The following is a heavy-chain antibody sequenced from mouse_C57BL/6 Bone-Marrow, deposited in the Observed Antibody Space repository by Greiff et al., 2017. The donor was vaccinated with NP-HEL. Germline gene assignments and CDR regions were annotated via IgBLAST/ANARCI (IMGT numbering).Heavy chain of an antibody. J-gene: IGHJ3*01. CDR2: ISSGSSTI. V-gene: IGHV5-17*01. CDR1: GFTFSDYG. CDR3: SRDGYYPACFAY. Sequence: EVKLVESGGGLVKPGGSLKLSCAASGFTFSDYGMHWVRQAPEKGLEWVAYISSGSSTIYYADTVKGRFTISRDNDKNTLFLQMTSLRSEDTAMDYCSRDGYYPACFAYWGQGTLVTVSA. D-gene: IGHD2-3*01.